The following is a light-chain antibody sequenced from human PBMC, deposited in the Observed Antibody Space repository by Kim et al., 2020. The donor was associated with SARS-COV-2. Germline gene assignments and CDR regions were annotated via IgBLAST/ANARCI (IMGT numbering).Light chain of an antibody. V-gene: IGKV2-30*01. CDR1: QSLVYSDGNTY. Sequence: DVVMTQSPLSLPVTLGQPASISCRSSQSLVYSDGNTYLNWFQQRPGQSPRRLIYKVSNRDSGVPDRFSGSGSGTDFTLKISRVEAGDVVVYYCMQGIHPITFGRRTRLEIK. J-gene: IGKJ5*01. CDR3: MQGIHPIT. CDR2: KVS.